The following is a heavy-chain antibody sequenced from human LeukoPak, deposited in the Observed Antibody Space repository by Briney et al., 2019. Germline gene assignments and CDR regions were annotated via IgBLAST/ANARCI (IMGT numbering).Heavy chain of an antibody. Sequence: GASVKVSCKASGYTFTSYAMHWVRQAPGQRLEWMGWINAGNGNTKYSQKFQGRVTITRDTSASTAYMELSSLRSEDTAVYYSARGGSSSWYQYDYWGQGTLVTVSS. V-gene: IGHV1-3*01. J-gene: IGHJ4*02. CDR1: GYTFTSYA. D-gene: IGHD6-13*01. CDR2: INAGNGNT. CDR3: ARGGSSSWYQYDY.